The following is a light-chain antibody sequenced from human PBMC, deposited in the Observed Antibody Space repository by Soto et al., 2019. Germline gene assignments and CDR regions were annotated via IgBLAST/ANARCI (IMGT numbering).Light chain of an antibody. CDR1: QSVPSNS. V-gene: IGKV3-20*01. Sequence: EIVLTQSPGTLSLSPGERAALSCRASQSVPSNSLAWYQKKPGQAPCLLISGASSRAAGIPERFSGSGSGTDFTLTISRLEPEDFAVYYCQHYYGVPLTFCGGTRVEI. CDR3: QHYYGVPLT. CDR2: GAS. J-gene: IGKJ4*01.